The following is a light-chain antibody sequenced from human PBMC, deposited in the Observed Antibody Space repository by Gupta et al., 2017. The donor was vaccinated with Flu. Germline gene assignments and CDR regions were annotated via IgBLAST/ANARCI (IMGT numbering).Light chain of an antibody. CDR2: EVS. J-gene: IGLJ2*01. V-gene: IGLV2-14*01. CDR1: SSDVGGYNY. Sequence: QSALTQPASVSGSPGPSITISCTGTSSDVGGYNYVSWYQQHPGKAPKLMIYEVSNWPSGVSNRFSGSKSGNTASLTISGLQAEDEADYYCSSYTSSSTLEVFGGGTKLTVL. CDR3: SSYTSSSTLEV.